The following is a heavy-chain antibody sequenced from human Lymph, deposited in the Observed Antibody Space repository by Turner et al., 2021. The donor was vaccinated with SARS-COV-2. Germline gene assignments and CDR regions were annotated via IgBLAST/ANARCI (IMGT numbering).Heavy chain of an antibody. J-gene: IGHJ6*02. CDR1: GYTFTGYY. V-gene: IGHV1-2*02. CDR3: ARDVERYNDFWSGYSGGYGLDV. Sequence: QVQLVQSGAEVKTPGASVKVSCKASGYTFTGYYMHWVRQAPGQGLGWMGWINPNRGGTNYAQKFQGRVTMTRDTSISTAYMELSRLRSDDTAVYYCARDVERYNDFWSGYSGGYGLDVWGQGTTVTVSS. D-gene: IGHD3-3*01. CDR2: INPNRGGT.